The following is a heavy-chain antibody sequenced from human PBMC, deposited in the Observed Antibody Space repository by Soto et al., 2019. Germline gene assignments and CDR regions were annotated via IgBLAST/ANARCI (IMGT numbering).Heavy chain of an antibody. Sequence: QVRLVQSGLEVKKPGASVRLSCKTSGYTFTNYGVTWVRQAPGQGLEWMGWVSAYNRNTNYAQKFEDRVIMTTDTSTSTAYLELRNLKSDDTAVHYCARERQWEPLLYWGEGTLVTVS. V-gene: IGHV1-18*04. CDR2: VSAYNRNT. J-gene: IGHJ4*02. D-gene: IGHD1-26*01. CDR3: ARERQWEPLLY. CDR1: GYTFTNYG.